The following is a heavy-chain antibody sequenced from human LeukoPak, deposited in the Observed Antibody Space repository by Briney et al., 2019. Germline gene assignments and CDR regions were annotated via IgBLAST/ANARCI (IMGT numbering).Heavy chain of an antibody. CDR2: IYYSGST. Sequence: TSETLSLTCTVSGGSVSSGSYYWSWIRQPPGKGLEWIGYIYYSGSTNYNPSLKSRVTISVDTSKNQFSLKLSSVTAADTAVYYCARDGPHIEVGAPDYWGQGTLVTVSS. V-gene: IGHV4-61*01. J-gene: IGHJ4*02. CDR1: GGSVSSGSYY. CDR3: ARDGPHIEVGAPDY. D-gene: IGHD1-26*01.